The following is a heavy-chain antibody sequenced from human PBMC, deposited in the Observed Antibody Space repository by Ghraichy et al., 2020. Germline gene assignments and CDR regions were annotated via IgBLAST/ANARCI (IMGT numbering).Heavy chain of an antibody. Sequence: SETLSLTCTVSGGSISSSSHYWGWIRQPPGKGLEWIGSIYYSGSTYYNPSLKSRVTISVDTSKNQFSLKLSSVTAADTAVYYCARDSLGYSYGQDYWGQGTLVTVSS. CDR3: ARDSLGYSYGQDY. V-gene: IGHV4-39*07. CDR2: IYYSGST. J-gene: IGHJ4*02. D-gene: IGHD5-18*01. CDR1: GGSISSSSHY.